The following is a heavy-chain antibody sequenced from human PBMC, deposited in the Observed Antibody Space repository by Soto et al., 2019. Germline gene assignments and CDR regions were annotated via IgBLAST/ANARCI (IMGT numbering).Heavy chain of an antibody. CDR2: IIPIFGKA. CDR3: ARERMGGYSYGYLRDYYYGMDV. J-gene: IGHJ6*02. V-gene: IGHV1-69*13. CDR1: GATFSSYA. Sequence: SVKVSCKASGATFSSYAISWVRQAPGQGREWMGGIIPIFGKANYAQKFQGRVTITADESTSTAYMELSSLRSEDTAVYYCARERMGGYSYGYLRDYYYGMDVWGQGTTVTVSS. D-gene: IGHD5-18*01.